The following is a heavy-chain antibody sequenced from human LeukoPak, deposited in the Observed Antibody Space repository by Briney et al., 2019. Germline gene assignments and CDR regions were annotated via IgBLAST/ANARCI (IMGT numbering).Heavy chain of an antibody. J-gene: IGHJ4*02. CDR3: AKVLRSSGWYYFDY. CDR1: GLTFSSYA. V-gene: IGHV3-23*01. D-gene: IGHD6-19*01. Sequence: GGSLRLSCAASGLTFSSYAMSWVRQAPGKGLEWVSAISGSGGSTYYADSVKGRLTISRDNSKNTLYLQMNSLRAEDTAVYYCAKVLRSSGWYYFDYWGQGTLVTVSS. CDR2: ISGSGGST.